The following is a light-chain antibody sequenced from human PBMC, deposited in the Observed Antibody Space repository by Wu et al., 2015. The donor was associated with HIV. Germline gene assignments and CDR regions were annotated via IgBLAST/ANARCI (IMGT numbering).Light chain of an antibody. J-gene: IGKJ1*01. CDR1: QSVRFNY. CDR3: QQYHNWRT. V-gene: IGKV3-15*01. CDR2: GAS. Sequence: EIVLTQSPGTLSVSPGERVTLSCRASQSVRFNYLAWYQQKPGQAPRLLIFGASTRAIRIPARFSGSGSGTEFTLTISSLQSEDFAVYYCQQYHNWRTFGLGTKVEIK.